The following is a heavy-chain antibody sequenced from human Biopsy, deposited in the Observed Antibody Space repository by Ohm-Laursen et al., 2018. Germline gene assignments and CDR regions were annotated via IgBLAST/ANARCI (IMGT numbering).Heavy chain of an antibody. V-gene: IGHV4-59*08. D-gene: IGHD1-26*01. CDR1: GGSISSYY. Sequence: SETLSLTCTVSGGSISSYYWSWIRQPPGKGLEWIGYIYYTGSTNYNPSLKSRVTISVDTTITHLSLRLTYVTAADTAVYYCARHAPSYSGSYWRYFDLWGCGTLVTVSS. J-gene: IGHJ2*01. CDR3: ARHAPSYSGSYWRYFDL. CDR2: IYYTGST.